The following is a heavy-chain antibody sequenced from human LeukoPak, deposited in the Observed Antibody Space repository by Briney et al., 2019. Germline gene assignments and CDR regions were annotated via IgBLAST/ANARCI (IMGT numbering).Heavy chain of an antibody. CDR1: GFTFSRYA. CDR2: ISDSGGST. V-gene: IGHV3-23*01. CDR3: AKRGGAKDY. D-gene: IGHD3-16*01. J-gene: IGHJ4*02. Sequence: PGGSLRLSCAASGFTFSRYAISWVRQAPGKGLEWVSAISDSGGSTYYADSVRGRFTISRDNSKNTLYLQMNSLRAEDTAVYYCAKRGGAKDYWGQGTLVTVSS.